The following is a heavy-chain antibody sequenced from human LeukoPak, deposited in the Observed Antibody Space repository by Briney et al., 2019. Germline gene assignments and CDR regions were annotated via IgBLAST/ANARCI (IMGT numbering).Heavy chain of an antibody. CDR1: GGSISSGGYY. V-gene: IGHV4-31*03. CDR3: ARGVGAAVSRFDY. Sequence: SETLSLTCTVSGGSISSGGYYWSWIRQHPGKGLEWIGYIYYSGSTNYNPSLKSRFTISVDTSKNQFSLKVTSMTAADTAVYYCARGVGAAVSRFDYWGQGTLVTVS. J-gene: IGHJ4*02. D-gene: IGHD2-15*01. CDR2: IYYSGST.